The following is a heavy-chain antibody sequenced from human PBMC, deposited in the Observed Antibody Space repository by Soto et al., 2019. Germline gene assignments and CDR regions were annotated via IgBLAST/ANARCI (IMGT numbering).Heavy chain of an antibody. CDR2: IAYDGSSK. J-gene: IGHJ5*02. D-gene: IGHD3-3*01. V-gene: IGHV3-30*18. CDR3: AKSLDGVPVQEFDP. Sequence: QAQLVESEGGVVQPGMSLRLSCAASGFTFENFGMHWVRQAPGKGLEWVAVIAYDGSSKYYADSVKGRFTISRDNSTNTLYLPMNRLRVEDTAVYYCAKSLDGVPVQEFDPRGQGTLVTVSS. CDR1: GFTFENFG.